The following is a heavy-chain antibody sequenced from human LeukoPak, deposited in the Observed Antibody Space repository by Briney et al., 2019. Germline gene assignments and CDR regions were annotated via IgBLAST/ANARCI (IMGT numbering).Heavy chain of an antibody. V-gene: IGHV3-49*04. J-gene: IGHJ4*02. CDR1: GFTFSDYS. Sequence: GGSLRLSCRTSGFTFSDYSMIWVRQAPGKGLEWVGFIRSIAYGGKTEHAASVKDRFTISRDDSKSVAYLDMYSLKTEDTGVYYCARDASYYDFWSGYSNWGQGTLVTVSS. D-gene: IGHD3-3*01. CDR3: ARDASYYDFWSGYSN. CDR2: IRSIAYGGKT.